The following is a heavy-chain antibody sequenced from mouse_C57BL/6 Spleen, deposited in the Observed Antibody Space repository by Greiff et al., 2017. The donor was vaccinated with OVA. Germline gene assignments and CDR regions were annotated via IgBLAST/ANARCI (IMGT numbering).Heavy chain of an antibody. J-gene: IGHJ3*01. CDR2: IDPSDSYT. Sequence: QVQLQQPGAELVKPGASVKLSCKASGYTFTSYWMQWVQQRPGQGLEWVGEIDPSDSYTNYHQKFKGKATLTVDTSSRTAYMQRSSLTSEDSAVYYCAREGYGSPFAYWGQGTLVTVSA. V-gene: IGHV1-50*01. CDR3: AREGYGSPFAY. CDR1: GYTFTSYW. D-gene: IGHD1-1*01.